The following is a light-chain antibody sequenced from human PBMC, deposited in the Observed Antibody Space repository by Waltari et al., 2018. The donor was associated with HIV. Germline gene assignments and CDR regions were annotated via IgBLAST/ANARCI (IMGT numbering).Light chain of an antibody. J-gene: IGLJ3*02. CDR2: SDN. Sequence: QSVLTQSPSASGTPGQRVTIFCSGTSSNLETNTLNWYQHIPGTAPKLLIYSDNQRPSGVPDRFSASKSGTSGSLAISGLQSGDEAAYYCAAWDDRLHGWVFGGGTKLTVL. CDR1: SSNLETNT. V-gene: IGLV1-44*01. CDR3: AAWDDRLHGWV.